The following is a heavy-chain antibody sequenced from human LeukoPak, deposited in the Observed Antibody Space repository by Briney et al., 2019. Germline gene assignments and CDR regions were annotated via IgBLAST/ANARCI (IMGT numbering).Heavy chain of an antibody. Sequence: SETLSLTCAVYGGSFSGYYWSWIRQPPGKGLEWIGEINHSGSTNYNPSLKSRVTISVDTSKNQFSLKLSSVTAADTAAYYCARGSLRNLDYWGQGTLVTVSS. D-gene: IGHD5-12*01. CDR1: GGSFSGYY. J-gene: IGHJ4*02. CDR2: INHSGST. CDR3: ARGSLRNLDY. V-gene: IGHV4-34*01.